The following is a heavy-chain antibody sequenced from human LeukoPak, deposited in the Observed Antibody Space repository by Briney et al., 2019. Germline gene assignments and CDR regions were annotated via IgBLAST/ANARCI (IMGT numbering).Heavy chain of an antibody. CDR2: ISGRGDST. D-gene: IGHD6-25*01. CDR3: AKSSSGSRPPFYYYYYAMDV. Sequence: GGSLRLSCAASGFTFINYAMSWVRQAPGKGLEWFSAISGRGDSTYYADSVKGRFTISRDNSKNTLFLQMNGLRAEDTAVYYCAKSSSGSRPPFYYYYYAMDVWGQGTTVTVSS. CDR1: GFTFINYA. J-gene: IGHJ6*02. V-gene: IGHV3-23*01.